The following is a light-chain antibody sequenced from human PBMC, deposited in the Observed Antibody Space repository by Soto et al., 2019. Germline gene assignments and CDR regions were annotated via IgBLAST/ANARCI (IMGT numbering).Light chain of an antibody. CDR3: DSYTSGNTRV. V-gene: IGLV2-14*01. CDR1: SSDVGGYKF. CDR2: EVS. Sequence: QSALTQPASVSGSPGQSITISCTGTSSDVGGYKFVSWYQHHPGKAPKLLIYEVSNRPSDISNRFSGSKSGNTASLTISGLQSADQADYYCDSYTSGNTRVFGGGTKLTVL. J-gene: IGLJ2*01.